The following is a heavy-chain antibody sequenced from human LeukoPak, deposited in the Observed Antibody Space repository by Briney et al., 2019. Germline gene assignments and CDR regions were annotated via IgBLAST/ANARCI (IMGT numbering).Heavy chain of an antibody. CDR2: IYSGGST. J-gene: IGHJ4*02. CDR1: GFTVSSNY. D-gene: IGHD5-24*01. V-gene: IGHV3-53*01. CDR3: ARDWGDGYTTYYFDY. Sequence: GGSLRLSCAASGFTVSSNYMNWVRQAPGKGLEWVSVIYSGGSTYYADSVKGRFTISRDNAENSLYLQMNSLRAEDTAVYYCARDWGDGYTTYYFDYWGQGTLVTVSS.